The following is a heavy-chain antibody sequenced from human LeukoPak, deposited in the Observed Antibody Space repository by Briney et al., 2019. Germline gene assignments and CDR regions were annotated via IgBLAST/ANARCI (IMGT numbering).Heavy chain of an antibody. CDR2: IFINGRT. D-gene: IGHD3-22*01. Sequence: PSETLSLTCTVSGGSISTGSYYWSWIRQPAGKGLEWIGRIFINGRTNYNPSLKSRVTISVDTSKNQFSLKLTSVTAADTAVYYCASSGYYYDSSVDFQHWGQGTLVTVSS. V-gene: IGHV4-61*02. CDR3: ASSGYYYDSSVDFQH. J-gene: IGHJ1*01. CDR1: GGSISTGSYY.